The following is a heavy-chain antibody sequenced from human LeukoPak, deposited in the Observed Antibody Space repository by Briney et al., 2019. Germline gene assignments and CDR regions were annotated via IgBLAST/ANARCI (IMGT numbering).Heavy chain of an antibody. CDR3: AKDALVVGPAIEQGDFYYYMDV. D-gene: IGHD2-2*01. V-gene: IGHV3-23*01. CDR1: GFTFSSYA. CDR2: ISDSGRNT. Sequence: GGSLRLSCAASGFTFSSYAMSWVRQTPGKGLEWISAISDSGRNTYYADFVKGRFTISRDDSKNTLYLQMNSLRAEDTAVYYCAKDALVVGPAIEQGDFYYYMDVWGEGTTVTVSS. J-gene: IGHJ6*03.